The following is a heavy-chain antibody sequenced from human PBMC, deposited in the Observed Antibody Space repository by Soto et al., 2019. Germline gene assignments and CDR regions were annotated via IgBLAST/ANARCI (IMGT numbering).Heavy chain of an antibody. CDR3: AKFGMATTKRSPPYYIDY. CDR1: GVTFKDYG. D-gene: IGHD1-1*01. CDR2: ISYDGKQT. V-gene: IGHV3-30*18. Sequence: PGGSLRLSCGAPGVTFKDYGMHWVRQAPGKGLEWVAVISYDGKQTYYADSVKGRFTFSRDNSKNTLYLQMNSLRAEDTAVYYCAKFGMATTKRSPPYYIDYWGQGALVTVSS. J-gene: IGHJ4*02.